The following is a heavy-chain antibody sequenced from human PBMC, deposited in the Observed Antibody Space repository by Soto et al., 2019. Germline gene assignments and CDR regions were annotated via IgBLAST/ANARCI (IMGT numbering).Heavy chain of an antibody. J-gene: IGHJ1*01. CDR1: GFTFSHYT. CDR2: ISGNSNYI. V-gene: IGHV3-21*01. CDR3: ASDSSAPY. Sequence: EVQLVESGGGLVKRGGSRRLSCAASGFTFSHYTMNWVRQPPGKGLEWVSAISGNSNYIYYKESVKGRFSISRDNAKGSLYLQMDSLTGEDSGVYYFASDSSAPYWGQGTLVTVSS. D-gene: IGHD6-19*01.